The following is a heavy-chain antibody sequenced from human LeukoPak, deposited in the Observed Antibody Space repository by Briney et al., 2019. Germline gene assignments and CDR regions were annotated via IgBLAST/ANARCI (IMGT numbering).Heavy chain of an antibody. CDR2: VSGDGTKT. CDR3: AKEYSSSGFFDY. J-gene: IGHJ4*02. Sequence: GGSLRLSCAASGFTFSSYAMSWVRQGQGPGLEWVSAVSGDGTKTYYPDSVRGRFTISRDNSKNTLYLQMHSLSAEDTAVYYCAKEYSSSGFFDYWGQGTLVTVSS. V-gene: IGHV3-23*01. D-gene: IGHD6-6*01. CDR1: GFTFSSYA.